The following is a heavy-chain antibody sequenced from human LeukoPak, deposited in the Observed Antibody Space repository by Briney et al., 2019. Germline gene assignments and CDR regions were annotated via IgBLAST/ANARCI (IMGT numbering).Heavy chain of an antibody. J-gene: IGHJ4*02. V-gene: IGHV5-10-1*01. D-gene: IGHD4-17*01. Sequence: GASLQISCEGSGXSFTNYWSSWGRQMPGKGLEWMGRIDPSDSYTKYSPSFEGHVTISVDKSISTPFLQWNSLKASDSAMYYCATGASKVTTDFANYWGQGTQVAVSS. CDR2: IDPSDSYT. CDR1: GXSFTNYW. CDR3: ATGASKVTTDFANY.